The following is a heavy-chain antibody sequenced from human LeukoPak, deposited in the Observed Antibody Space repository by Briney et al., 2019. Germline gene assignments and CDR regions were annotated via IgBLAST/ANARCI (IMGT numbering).Heavy chain of an antibody. CDR2: IRNDGTHE. J-gene: IGHJ4*02. Sequence: GGSLRLSCTASGFTFNIFGMYWVRQAPGKGLEWVAFIRNDGTHEKYGDSVKGRFTISRDNSKNTLYLLMNSLRGEDTAIYYCAKDPKNNGFSDGSFDYGGQGTLVSVSS. D-gene: IGHD2-8*01. CDR1: GFTFNIFG. V-gene: IGHV3-30*02. CDR3: AKDPKNNGFSDGSFDY.